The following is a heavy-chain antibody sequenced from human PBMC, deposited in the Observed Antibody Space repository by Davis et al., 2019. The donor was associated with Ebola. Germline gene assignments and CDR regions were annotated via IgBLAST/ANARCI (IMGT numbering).Heavy chain of an antibody. V-gene: IGHV3-30*02. CDR2: IRYAGNDR. D-gene: IGHD5-12*01. J-gene: IGHJ5*02. CDR3: TRGWLRGWFDP. Sequence: PGGSLRLSCAASGFSFSTYGMHWVRQAPGKGLEWVAWIRYAGNDRYYADSVKGRFTISRDNAKDTLYLQMNSLRDEDTAVYYCTRGWLRGWFDPWGQGTLVIVSS. CDR1: GFSFSTYG.